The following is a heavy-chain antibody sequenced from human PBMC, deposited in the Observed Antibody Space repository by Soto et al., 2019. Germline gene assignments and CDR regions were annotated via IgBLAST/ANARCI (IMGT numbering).Heavy chain of an antibody. V-gene: IGHV3-21*01. Sequence: KTGGSLRLSCAASGFTFSSYSMNWVRQAPGKGLEWVSSISSSSSYIYYADSVKGRFTISRDNAKNSLYLQMNSLRAEDTAVYYCARVNIGIAVSFDYWGQGTLVTVSS. CDR3: ARVNIGIAVSFDY. D-gene: IGHD6-19*01. J-gene: IGHJ4*02. CDR2: ISSSSSYI. CDR1: GFTFSSYS.